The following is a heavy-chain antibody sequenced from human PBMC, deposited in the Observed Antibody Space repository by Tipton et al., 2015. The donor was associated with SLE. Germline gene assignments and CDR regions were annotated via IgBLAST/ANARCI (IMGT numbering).Heavy chain of an antibody. CDR2: IYDTETT. Sequence: TLSLTCTVSGGSINSHYWSWIRQPPGKGLEWIGYIYDTETTYYNPSLKSRVTMSIDRSKNHFSLRLRSVSAADTAIYYCAREVKSGRYDWFDPWGQGTLVTVSS. CDR1: GGSINSHY. V-gene: IGHV4-59*11. J-gene: IGHJ5*02. D-gene: IGHD1-26*01. CDR3: AREVKSGRYDWFDP.